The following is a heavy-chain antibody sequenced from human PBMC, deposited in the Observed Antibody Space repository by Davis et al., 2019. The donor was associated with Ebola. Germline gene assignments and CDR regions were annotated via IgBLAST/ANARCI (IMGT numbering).Heavy chain of an antibody. CDR3: ARDLGDGYRGY. V-gene: IGHV3-66*02. CDR1: GFTVSSNY. Sequence: GESLKISRAASGFTVSSNYMSWVRQAPGKGLEWVSVIYSGGSTYYADSVKGRFTISRDNSKNTLYLQMNSLRAEDTAVYYCARDLGDGYRGYWGQGTLVTVSS. D-gene: IGHD5-24*01. CDR2: IYSGGST. J-gene: IGHJ4*02.